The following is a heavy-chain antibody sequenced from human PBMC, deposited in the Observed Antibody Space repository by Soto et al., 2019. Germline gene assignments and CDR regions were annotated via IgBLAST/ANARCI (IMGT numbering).Heavy chain of an antibody. Sequence: SGPTLVNPTQTLTLTCTFSGSSLSTSGMCVSWIRQPPGKALEWLALIDWVDDKYYSTSLKTRLTISKDTSKNQVVLTLTNVDPLDTATYYCARMCRGWFDPWGPGTLVTVSS. J-gene: IGHJ5*02. D-gene: IGHD2-15*01. CDR2: IDWVDDK. CDR1: GSSLSTSGMC. CDR3: ARMCRGWFDP. V-gene: IGHV2-70*01.